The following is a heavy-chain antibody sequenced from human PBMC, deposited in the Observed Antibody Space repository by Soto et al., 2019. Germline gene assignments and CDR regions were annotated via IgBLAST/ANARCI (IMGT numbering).Heavy chain of an antibody. CDR1: GGPLTTYF. J-gene: IGHJ5*02. V-gene: IGHV4-30-2*01. CDR2: IYHSGST. CDR3: ARVPSP. Sequence: PSETLSLTCNVSGGPLTTYFWSWIRQPPGKGLEWIGYIYHSGSTYYNPSLKSRVTISVDRSKNQFSLKLSSVTAADTAVYYCARVPSPGGQGTLVTVSS.